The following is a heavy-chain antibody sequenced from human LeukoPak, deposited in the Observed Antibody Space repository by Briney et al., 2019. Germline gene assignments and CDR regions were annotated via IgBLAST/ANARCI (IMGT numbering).Heavy chain of an antibody. CDR1: GFTFTSSA. V-gene: IGHV1-58*02. Sequence: GASVKVSCKASGFTFTSSAMQWVRQARGQRLGWIGWIVVGSGNTNYAQKFQERVTITRDMSTSTAYMELSSLRSEDTAVYYCAAGGGMTTVTPFDYWGQGTLVTVSS. CDR2: IVVGSGNT. D-gene: IGHD4-17*01. CDR3: AAGGGMTTVTPFDY. J-gene: IGHJ4*02.